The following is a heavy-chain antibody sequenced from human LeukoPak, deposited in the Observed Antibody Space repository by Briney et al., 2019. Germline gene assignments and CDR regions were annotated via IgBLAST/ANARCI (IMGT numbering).Heavy chain of an antibody. D-gene: IGHD3-9*01. Sequence: GGSLRLSCAASGFIFRSYAMSWVRQAPGKRLEWVSAITGSGDITYYADSVKGRFTISRDNSKNTLYVEMNTLRAEDTAVYYCAKWGDFDILTGYYVPDFWGQGTLVTVSS. J-gene: IGHJ4*02. CDR2: ITGSGDIT. V-gene: IGHV3-23*01. CDR3: AKWGDFDILTGYYVPDF. CDR1: GFIFRSYA.